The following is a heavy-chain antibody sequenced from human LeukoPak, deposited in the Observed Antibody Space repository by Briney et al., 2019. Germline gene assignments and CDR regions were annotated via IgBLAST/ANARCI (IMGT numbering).Heavy chain of an antibody. V-gene: IGHV1-69*13. Sequence: GASVKVSCKASGGTFSSYAISWVRQAPGQGLEWMGVIIPIFGTANYAQKFQGRVTITADESTSTAYMELSSLRSEDTAVYYCARDAIHVEMADQSGGGDYWGQGTLVTVSS. D-gene: IGHD5-24*01. CDR2: IIPIFGTA. J-gene: IGHJ4*02. CDR1: GGTFSSYA. CDR3: ARDAIHVEMADQSGGGDY.